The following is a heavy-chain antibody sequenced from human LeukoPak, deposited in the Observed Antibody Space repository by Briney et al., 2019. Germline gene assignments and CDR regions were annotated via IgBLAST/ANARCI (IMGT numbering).Heavy chain of an antibody. CDR3: ATIGVQYYYYMDV. V-gene: IGHV1-8*02. Sequence: GASVKVSCKASGYTFTGYYMHWVRQAPGQGLEWMGWINPNSGNTGYAQKFQGRVTMTRNTSISTAYMELSSLRSEDTAVYYCATIGVQYYYYMDVWGKGTTVTVSS. CDR2: INPNSGNT. CDR1: GYTFTGYY. D-gene: IGHD1-26*01. J-gene: IGHJ6*03.